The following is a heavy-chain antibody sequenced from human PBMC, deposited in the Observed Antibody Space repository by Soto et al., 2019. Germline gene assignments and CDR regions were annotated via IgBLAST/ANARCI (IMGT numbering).Heavy chain of an antibody. CDR2: ISGSGGST. CDR3: AKGLTAARLYYYYYGMDV. Sequence: QPGGSLRLSCAASGFTFSSYAMSWVRQAPGKGLEWVSAISGSGGSTYYADSVKGRFTISRDNSKNTLYLQMNSLRAEDTAVYYCAKGLTAARLYYYYYGMDVWGQGTTVTVSS. V-gene: IGHV3-23*01. CDR1: GFTFSSYA. J-gene: IGHJ6*02. D-gene: IGHD6-6*01.